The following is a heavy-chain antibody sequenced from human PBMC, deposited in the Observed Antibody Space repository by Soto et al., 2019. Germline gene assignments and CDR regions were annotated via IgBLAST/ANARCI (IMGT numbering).Heavy chain of an antibody. V-gene: IGHV1-2*04. D-gene: IGHD5-12*01. CDR2: INPNSGGT. Sequence: ASVKVSCKASGYTFTGYYMHWVRQAPGQGLEWMGWINPNSGGTNYAQKFQGWVTMTRDTSISTAYMELSRLRSDGTAVYYCARGGFVDIVATIDAFDIWGQGTMVTVSS. J-gene: IGHJ3*02. CDR1: GYTFTGYY. CDR3: ARGGFVDIVATIDAFDI.